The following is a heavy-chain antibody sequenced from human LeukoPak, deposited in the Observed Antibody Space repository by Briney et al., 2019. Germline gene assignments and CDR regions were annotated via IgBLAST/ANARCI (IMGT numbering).Heavy chain of an antibody. CDR3: ARSTGTPVYYQYGLDV. D-gene: IGHD1-1*01. CDR1: GGSFSGNY. Sequence: KPSETLSLTCAVYGGSFSGNYWSWIRQPPGKGLEWIGEINHSGSTNYNPSLKSRVTISVDTSKNQFSLKLSSVTAADTAVYYCARSTGTPVYYQYGLDVWGQGTTVTVSS. V-gene: IGHV4-34*01. J-gene: IGHJ6*02. CDR2: INHSGST.